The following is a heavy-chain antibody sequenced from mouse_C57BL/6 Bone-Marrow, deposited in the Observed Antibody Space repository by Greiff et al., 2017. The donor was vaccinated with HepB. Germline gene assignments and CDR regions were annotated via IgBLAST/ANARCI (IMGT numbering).Heavy chain of an antibody. CDR1: GYTFTSYG. V-gene: IGHV1-81*01. J-gene: IGHJ4*01. CDR3: ARVYYGSDYAMDY. CDR2: IYPRSGNT. D-gene: IGHD1-1*01. Sequence: QVQLQQSGAELARPGASVKLSCKASGYTFTSYGISWVKQRTGQGLEWIGEIYPRSGNTYYNEKFKGKATLTADKSSSTAYMELRSLTSEDSAVYVRARVYYGSDYAMDYWGQGTSVTVSS.